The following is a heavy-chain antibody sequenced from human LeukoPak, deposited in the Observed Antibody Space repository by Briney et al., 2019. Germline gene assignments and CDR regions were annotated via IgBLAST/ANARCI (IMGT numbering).Heavy chain of an antibody. J-gene: IGHJ5*02. D-gene: IGHD3-22*01. CDR3: ARFYYDTSDYRPPYNWFDP. V-gene: IGHV4-30-4*01. CDR1: GGSISSGGYY. Sequence: PSETLSLTCTVSGGSISSGGYYWSWIRQPPGKGLEWIGYIFYSGSTYYNPSLKSQIAISVDTSKNQFSLKLSSVTAADTAVYYCARFYYDTSDYRPPYNWFDPWGQGTLVTVSS. CDR2: IFYSGST.